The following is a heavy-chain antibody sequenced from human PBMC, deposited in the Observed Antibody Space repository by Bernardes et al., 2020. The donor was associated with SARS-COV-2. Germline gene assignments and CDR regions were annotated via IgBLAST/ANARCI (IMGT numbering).Heavy chain of an antibody. CDR2: IIPILGIA. CDR3: ASGRRSFWSGPPDYYYYGMDV. V-gene: IGHV1-69*04. D-gene: IGHD3-3*01. CDR1: GGTFSSYA. Sequence: SVKVSCKASGGTFSSYAISWVRQAPGQGLEWMGRIIPILGIANYAQKFQGRVTITADKSTSTAYMELSSLRSEDTAVYYCASGRRSFWSGPPDYYYYGMDVWGQGTTVTVSS. J-gene: IGHJ6*02.